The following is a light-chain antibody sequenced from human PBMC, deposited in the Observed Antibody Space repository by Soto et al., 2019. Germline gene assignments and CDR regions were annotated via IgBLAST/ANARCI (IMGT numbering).Light chain of an antibody. CDR3: QQYKNWPPLT. CDR1: QSVSYN. J-gene: IGKJ4*01. CDR2: GAF. V-gene: IGKV3-15*01. Sequence: EIVMTQSPATLSVSPGERATLSYRASQSVSYNLAWYQQKPGQGPRLLIYGAFTRATGIPARFSGSGSGTEFTLTISSLQSEDFGVYYCQQYKNWPPLTFGGGTKVEIK.